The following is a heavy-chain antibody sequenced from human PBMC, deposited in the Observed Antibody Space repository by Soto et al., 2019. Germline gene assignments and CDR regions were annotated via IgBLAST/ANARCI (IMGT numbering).Heavy chain of an antibody. CDR2: ISSSSSYI. Sequence: EVQLVEPGGGLVKPGGSLRLSCAASGFTFSSYSMNWVRQAPGKGLEWVSSISSSSSYIYYADSVKGRFTISRDNAKNSLYLQMNSLRAEDTAVYYCAKRARYYYYMDVWGKGTTVTVSS. J-gene: IGHJ6*03. CDR3: AKRARYYYYMDV. CDR1: GFTFSSYS. V-gene: IGHV3-21*01.